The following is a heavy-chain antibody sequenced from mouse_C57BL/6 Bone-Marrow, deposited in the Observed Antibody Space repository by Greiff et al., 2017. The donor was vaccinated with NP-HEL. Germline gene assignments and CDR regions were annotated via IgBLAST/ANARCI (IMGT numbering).Heavy chain of an antibody. CDR3: AREDSSGTDY. CDR2: ISDGGSYT. V-gene: IGHV5-4*01. D-gene: IGHD3-2*02. Sequence: DVKLVESGGGLVKPGGSLKLSCAASGFTFSSYAMSWVRQTPEKRLAWVATISDGGSYTYYPDNVKGRFTISRDNAKNNLYLQMSHLKSEDTAMYYCAREDSSGTDYWGQGTTLTVSS. J-gene: IGHJ2*01. CDR1: GFTFSSYA.